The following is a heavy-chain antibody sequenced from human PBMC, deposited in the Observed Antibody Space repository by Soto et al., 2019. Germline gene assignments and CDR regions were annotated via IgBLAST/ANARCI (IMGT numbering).Heavy chain of an antibody. Sequence: GASVKVSCKACGGTFSSYTISWVRQAPGQGLEWMGRIIPILGIANYAQKFQGRVTITADKSTSTAYMELSSLRSEDTAVYYCARALWDGYNPRVDLGQTHPNYWGQGTLVTVS. CDR3: ARALWDGYNPRVDLGQTHPNY. CDR2: IIPILGIA. CDR1: GGTFSSYT. D-gene: IGHD5-12*01. V-gene: IGHV1-69*02. J-gene: IGHJ4*02.